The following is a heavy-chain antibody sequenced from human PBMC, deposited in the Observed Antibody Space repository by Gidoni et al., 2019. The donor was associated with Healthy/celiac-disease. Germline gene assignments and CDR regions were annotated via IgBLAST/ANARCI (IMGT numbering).Heavy chain of an antibody. J-gene: IGHJ5*02. CDR1: GFTFGGYG. V-gene: IGHV3-49*03. CDR2: IRSKAYGGTT. CDR3: TRDALRWFGELSSNWFDP. D-gene: IGHD3-10*01. Sequence: EVQLVQSGGGLVQPGRSLRLSCTASGFTFGGYGMIWFRQAPGKGLEWVGFIRSKAYGGTTEYAASVKGRFTISRDDSKSIAYLQMNSLKTEDTAVYYCTRDALRWFGELSSNWFDPWGQGTLVTVSS.